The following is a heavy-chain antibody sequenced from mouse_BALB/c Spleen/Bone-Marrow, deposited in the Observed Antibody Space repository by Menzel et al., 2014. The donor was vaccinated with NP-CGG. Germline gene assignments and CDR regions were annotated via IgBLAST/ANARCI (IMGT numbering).Heavy chain of an antibody. CDR1: GFNIKDTY. D-gene: IGHD2-2*01. CDR2: IDPANGNT. Sequence: EVQLQQSGAELVKPGAAVKLSCTGSGFNIKDTYMHWVKQRPEQGLEWIGRIDPANGNTKYDPKFQGKATITADTSSNTAYLQLSSLTSEDTAVYYCARGYDGFAYWGQGTLVTVSA. V-gene: IGHV14-3*02. J-gene: IGHJ3*01. CDR3: ARGYDGFAY.